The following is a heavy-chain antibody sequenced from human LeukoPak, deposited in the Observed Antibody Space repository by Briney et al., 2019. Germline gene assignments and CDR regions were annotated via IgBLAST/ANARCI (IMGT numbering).Heavy chain of an antibody. CDR3: ARDGAGSAGSRIRGVIIPLDY. Sequence: SETLSLTCTVSGYSISSGYYWGWIRQPPGKGLEWIGSIYHSGSTYYNPSLKSRVTVSVDTSKNQFSLKLSSVTAADTAVYYRARDGAGSAGSRIRGVIIPLDYWGQGTLVTVSS. CDR2: IYHSGST. D-gene: IGHD3-10*01. V-gene: IGHV4-38-2*02. CDR1: GYSISSGYY. J-gene: IGHJ4*02.